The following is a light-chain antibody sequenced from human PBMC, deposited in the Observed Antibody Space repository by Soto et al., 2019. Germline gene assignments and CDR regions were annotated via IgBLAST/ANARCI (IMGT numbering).Light chain of an antibody. J-gene: IGKJ3*01. CDR3: QKYNSAPRVT. Sequence: DIQMTQSPSSLSASVGDRDTITCRASQGISNYLAWYQQKPGKVPKLLIYAASTLQSGVPSRFSGSGSGTDFTLTISSLQPEDVATYYCQKYNSAPRVTFGPGTKVDIK. V-gene: IGKV1-27*01. CDR2: AAS. CDR1: QGISNY.